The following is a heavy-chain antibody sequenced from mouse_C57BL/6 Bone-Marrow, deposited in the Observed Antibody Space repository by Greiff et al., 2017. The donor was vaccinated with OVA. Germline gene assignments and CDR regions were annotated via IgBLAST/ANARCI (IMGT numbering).Heavy chain of an antibody. J-gene: IGHJ3*01. D-gene: IGHD2-1*01. Sequence: DVKLVESGGDLVKPGGSLKLSCAASGFTFSSYGMSWVRQTPDKRLEWVATISSGGSYTYYPDSVKGRFTISRDNAKNTLYLQMSSLKSEDTAMYYCARHGKGFAYWGQGTLVTVSA. CDR2: ISSGGSYT. V-gene: IGHV5-6*02. CDR1: GFTFSSYG. CDR3: ARHGKGFAY.